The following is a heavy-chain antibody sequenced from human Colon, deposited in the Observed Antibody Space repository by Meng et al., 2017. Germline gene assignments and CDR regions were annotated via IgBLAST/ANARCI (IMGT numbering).Heavy chain of an antibody. J-gene: IGHJ2*01. V-gene: IGHV6-1*01. CDR3: VRDVNLDWYFDL. CDR1: GTSVSSNIAA. Sequence: QAQLQQAGPGLVTPAQTLSLTFAISGTSVSSNIAAWNWIRQSPSGGLEWLGRTYYRSKWYNEYAVSVKSRISITPDTSNNQFALHLNSVTPEDTAVYYCVRDVNLDWYFDLWGRGTLVTVSS. CDR2: TYYRSKWYN. D-gene: IGHD1-14*01.